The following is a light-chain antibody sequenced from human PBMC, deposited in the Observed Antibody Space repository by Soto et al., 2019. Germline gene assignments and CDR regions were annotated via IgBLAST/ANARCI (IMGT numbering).Light chain of an antibody. CDR3: QHYNSYGT. Sequence: DIQMTQSPSTLSTSIGDRVTITCRASQNINNWIAWYQQKPGKAPKLLIYDASTLETGVPSRFSGSGSGTEFTLTISSVQPDDFASYYCQHYNSYGTLGQGTKVDI. CDR1: QNINNW. CDR2: DAS. V-gene: IGKV1-5*01. J-gene: IGKJ1*01.